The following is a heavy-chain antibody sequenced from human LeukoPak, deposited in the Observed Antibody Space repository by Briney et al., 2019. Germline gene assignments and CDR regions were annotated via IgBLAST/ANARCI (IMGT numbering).Heavy chain of an antibody. CDR1: GFTFSSYD. Sequence: PGGSLRLSCAASGFTFSSYDMSWVRQAPGKGLEWVSTISGSGGTTNFADSVKVRLTTSRENSKNKLYLQMNSLRAADTAKYYCAKASRRHCGTTICYTIDYWGQGTLVTVSS. D-gene: IGHD2-2*02. CDR3: AKASRRHCGTTICYTIDY. V-gene: IGHV3-23*01. J-gene: IGHJ4*02. CDR2: ISGSGGTT.